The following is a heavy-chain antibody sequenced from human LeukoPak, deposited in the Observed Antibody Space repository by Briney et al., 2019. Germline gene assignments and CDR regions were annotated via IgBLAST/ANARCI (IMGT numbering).Heavy chain of an antibody. CDR3: ARAQIAVVAATPFDY. D-gene: IGHD2-15*01. Sequence: GGSLRLSCAASGFTFSSYAMHWVRQAPGKGLEWVAVISYDGSNKYYADSVKGRFTISRDNSKNTLYLQMNSLRAEDTAVYYCARAQIAVVAATPFDYWGQGTLVTVSS. J-gene: IGHJ4*02. CDR1: GFTFSSYA. V-gene: IGHV3-30*04. CDR2: ISYDGSNK.